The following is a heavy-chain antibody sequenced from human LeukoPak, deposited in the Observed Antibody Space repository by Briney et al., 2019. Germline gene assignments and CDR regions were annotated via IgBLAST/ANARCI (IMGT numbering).Heavy chain of an antibody. V-gene: IGHV3-30*03. CDR1: GFTFSSYG. Sequence: PGGSLRLSCAASGFTFSSYGMHWVRQAPGKGLEWVAVISYDGSNKYYADSVKGRLTISRDNSKNTLYLQMNSLRAEDTAVYYCARDPADIVPFDYWGQGTLVTVSS. CDR3: ARDPADIVPFDY. J-gene: IGHJ4*02. D-gene: IGHD2-8*01. CDR2: ISYDGSNK.